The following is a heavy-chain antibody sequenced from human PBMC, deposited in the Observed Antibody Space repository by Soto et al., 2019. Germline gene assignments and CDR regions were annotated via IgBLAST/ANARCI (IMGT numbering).Heavy chain of an antibody. Sequence: EVQLVESGGGLVQPGGSLRLSCAASGFTFSSYWMHWVRQAPGKGLVWVSRINSDGSSTSYADSVKGRFTISRDNAKNTLYLQRNSLRAEDTAVYYCAREGDMAAAPFDYWGQGTLVTVSS. J-gene: IGHJ4*02. D-gene: IGHD6-13*01. CDR1: GFTFSSYW. V-gene: IGHV3-74*01. CDR2: INSDGSST. CDR3: AREGDMAAAPFDY.